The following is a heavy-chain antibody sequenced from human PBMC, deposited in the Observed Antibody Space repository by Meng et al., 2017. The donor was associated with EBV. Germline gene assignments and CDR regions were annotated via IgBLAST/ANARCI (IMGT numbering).Heavy chain of an antibody. D-gene: IGHD6-19*01. CDR3: ARVGIAVAGTGDY. CDR1: GYTLTGYY. J-gene: IGHJ4*02. V-gene: IGHV1-2*06. CDR2: INPNSGGT. Sequence: VQRVQSGAEVQTPGASVKVSCKASGYTLTGYYMHWVRQAPGQGLEWMGRINPNSGGTNYAQKFQGRVTMTRDTSISTAYMELSRLRSDDTAVYYCARVGIAVAGTGDYWGQGTLVTVSS.